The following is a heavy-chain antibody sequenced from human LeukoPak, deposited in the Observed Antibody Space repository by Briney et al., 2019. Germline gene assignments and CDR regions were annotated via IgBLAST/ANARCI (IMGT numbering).Heavy chain of an antibody. D-gene: IGHD4-11*01. CDR3: RIGHYSDYA. CDR2: IKQDGSET. Sequence: GGSLRLSCAASGFTFSSHWMSWVRQAPGKGLEWVANIKQDGSETYYVDSVKGRFTVSRDNAKNSLYLQMNSLRADDTAVYYCRIGHYSDYAWDQGTLVTVSS. CDR1: GFTFSSHW. V-gene: IGHV3-7*01. J-gene: IGHJ5*02.